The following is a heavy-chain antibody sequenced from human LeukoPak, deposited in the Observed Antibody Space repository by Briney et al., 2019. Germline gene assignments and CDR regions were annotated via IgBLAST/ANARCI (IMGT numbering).Heavy chain of an antibody. J-gene: IGHJ4*02. CDR3: ARALEYSSGWYDY. D-gene: IGHD6-19*01. V-gene: IGHV3-21*01. CDR1: GFTFSSYS. Sequence: GGSLRLSCAASGFTFSSYSMNWVRQAPGKGLEWVSSISSSSSYIYYADSVKGRFTISRDNAKNSLYLQMNSLRAEDTAMYYCARALEYSSGWYDYWGQGTLVTVSS. CDR2: ISSSSSYI.